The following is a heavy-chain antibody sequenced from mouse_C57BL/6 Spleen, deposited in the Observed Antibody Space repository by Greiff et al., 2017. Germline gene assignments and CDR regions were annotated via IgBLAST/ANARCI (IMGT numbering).Heavy chain of an antibody. D-gene: IGHD3-2*02. CDR3: ASGSSGHVWD. J-gene: IGHJ2*01. V-gene: IGHV1-52*01. Sequence: QVQLQQPGAELVRPGSSVKLSCKASGYTFTSYWMHWVKQRPIQGLEWIGNIDPSDSETHYNQKFKDKATLTVDKSSSTAYMQLSSLTSEDSAVYYCASGSSGHVWDWGQGTTLTVSS. CDR2: IDPSDSET. CDR1: GYTFTSYW.